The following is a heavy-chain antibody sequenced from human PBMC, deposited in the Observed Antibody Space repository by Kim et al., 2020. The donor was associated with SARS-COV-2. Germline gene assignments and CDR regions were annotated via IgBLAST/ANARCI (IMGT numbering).Heavy chain of an antibody. Sequence: GGSLRLSCAASGFTFDEYAMHWVRQAPGKGLEWVSFISGDGGSTYYADSVKGRFTISRDNSKNSLYLQMNSLRTEDTALYYCAKDPSPPTRVLLFLESHYGMAVRGQGTTVTVSS. D-gene: IGHD3-3*01. CDR1: GFTFDEYA. CDR3: AKDPSPPTRVLLFLESHYGMAV. V-gene: IGHV3-43*02. J-gene: IGHJ6*02. CDR2: ISGDGGST.